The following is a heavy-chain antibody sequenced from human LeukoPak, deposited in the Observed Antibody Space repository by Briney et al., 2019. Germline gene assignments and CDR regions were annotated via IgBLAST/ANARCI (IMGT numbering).Heavy chain of an antibody. D-gene: IGHD6-19*01. V-gene: IGHV1-2*02. J-gene: IGHJ4*02. CDR3: AREEIAVAAYYFDY. CDR1: GYTFTGYY. CDR2: INPNSGGT. Sequence: ASVKVSCKASGYTFTGYYMYWVRQAPGQGLEWMGWINPNSGGTNYAQKFQGRVTMTRDTSISTAYMELSRLRSDDTAVYYCAREEIAVAAYYFDYWGQGTLVTVSS.